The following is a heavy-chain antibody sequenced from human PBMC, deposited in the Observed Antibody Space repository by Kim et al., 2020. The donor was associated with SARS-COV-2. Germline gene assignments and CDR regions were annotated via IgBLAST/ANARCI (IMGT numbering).Heavy chain of an antibody. J-gene: IGHJ3*02. V-gene: IGHV1-46*01. Sequence: ASVKVSCKASGYTFTSYYIHWVRQVPGQGLEWMGIINPSGGSTSYVQKFQGRVTMTRDTSTSTVYMELSSLRSEDTAVYYCARDGYSSGWYKGFPGDGAFDIWGQGTMVTVSS. CDR2: INPSGGST. CDR3: ARDGYSSGWYKGFPGDGAFDI. CDR1: GYTFTSYY. D-gene: IGHD6-19*01.